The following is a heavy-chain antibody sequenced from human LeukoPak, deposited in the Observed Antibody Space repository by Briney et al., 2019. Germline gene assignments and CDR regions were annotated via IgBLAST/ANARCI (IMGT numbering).Heavy chain of an antibody. CDR2: IIPIFGTA. D-gene: IGHD6-13*01. Sequence: SVKVSCKASGGTFSSYAISWVRQAPGQGLEWMGGIIPIFGTANYAQKFQGRVTITTDESTTTAYMELRSLRSDDTAVYYCARGFSSSWYEEGLDPWGQGTLVTVSS. J-gene: IGHJ5*02. V-gene: IGHV1-69*05. CDR3: ARGFSSSWYEEGLDP. CDR1: GGTFSSYA.